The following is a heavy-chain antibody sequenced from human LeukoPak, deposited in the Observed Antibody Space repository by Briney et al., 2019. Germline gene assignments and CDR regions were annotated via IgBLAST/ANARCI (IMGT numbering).Heavy chain of an antibody. CDR1: GYTFTNYY. CDR2: IKPSGGGT. Sequence: ASVKVSCKASGYTFTNYYLHWVRHAPGQGLEWMGIIKPSGGGTSYALRFQGRVTMTRDTSTSTAYMELSSLRSEDTAVYYCARDHFDSSGYYYLLGYFEHWGQGTLVTVSS. J-gene: IGHJ1*01. CDR3: ARDHFDSSGYYYLLGYFEH. D-gene: IGHD3-22*01. V-gene: IGHV1-46*01.